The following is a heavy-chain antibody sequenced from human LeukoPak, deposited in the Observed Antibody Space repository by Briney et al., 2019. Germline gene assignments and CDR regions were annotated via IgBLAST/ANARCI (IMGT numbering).Heavy chain of an antibody. D-gene: IGHD4-17*01. J-gene: IGHJ4*02. Sequence: ASVKVSCKASGYTFTGYYMHWVRQAPGQGLEWMGRINPNSGGTNYAQKFQGRVTMTRDTSISTAYMELSRLRSDDTAVYYCARGSRGLPVFFDRRAHDYGDYEDYWGQGPLVTVSS. V-gene: IGHV1-2*06. CDR2: INPNSGGT. CDR3: ARGSRGLPVFFDRRAHDYGDYEDY. CDR1: GYTFTGYY.